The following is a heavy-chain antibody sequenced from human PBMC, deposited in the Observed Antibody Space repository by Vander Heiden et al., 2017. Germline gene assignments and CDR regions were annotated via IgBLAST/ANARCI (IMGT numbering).Heavy chain of an antibody. CDR3: ARLVGNYYYDY. CDR1: GYPISSGYY. Sequence: QVQLQESGPGLVKPSETLSLTCDVSGYPISSGYYWAWIRQPPGKGLEWIGNIYHSGNTNYNPSLRSRVTISVDTSKNQFSLKLSSVTAADTALYYCARLVGNYYYDYWGQGALVTVSS. CDR2: IYHSGNT. J-gene: IGHJ4*02. D-gene: IGHD1-26*01. V-gene: IGHV4-38-2*01.